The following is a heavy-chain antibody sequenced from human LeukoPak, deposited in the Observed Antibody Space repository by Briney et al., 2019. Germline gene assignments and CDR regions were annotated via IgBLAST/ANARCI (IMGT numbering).Heavy chain of an antibody. V-gene: IGHV3-30*02. CDR3: AKTANWNGDAFDI. CDR1: AFTFSDYG. D-gene: IGHD1-1*01. J-gene: IGHJ3*02. Sequence: GGSLRLSSAAAAFTFSDYGMHWVRQAPGKGLEWVSFMRYDGSSKYYADSVKGRFTISRDNSKNTLSLQMNSLRAEDTAVYYCAKTANWNGDAFDIWGRGTMVTVSS. CDR2: MRYDGSSK.